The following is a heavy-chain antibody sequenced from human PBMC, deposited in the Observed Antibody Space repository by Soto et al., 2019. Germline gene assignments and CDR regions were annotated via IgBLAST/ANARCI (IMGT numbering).Heavy chain of an antibody. D-gene: IGHD1-7*01. CDR2: ISGSGGST. J-gene: IGHJ4*02. Sequence: GGSLRLSCAASGFTFSSYAMSWVRQAPGKGLEWVSAISGSGGSTYYTDSVKGRFTISRDNSKNTLYLQMNSLRAEDTAVYYCAKVRQRWLELIQGFDYWGQGTLVTVSS. CDR1: GFTFSSYA. V-gene: IGHV3-23*01. CDR3: AKVRQRWLELIQGFDY.